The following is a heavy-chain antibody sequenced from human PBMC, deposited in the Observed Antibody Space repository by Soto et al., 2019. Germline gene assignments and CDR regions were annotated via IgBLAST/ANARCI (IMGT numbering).Heavy chain of an antibody. CDR1: RFAFSSYG. J-gene: IGHJ4*02. CDR3: VSDRGYGHASVPYS. V-gene: IGHV3-30*03. D-gene: IGHD5-18*01. CDR2: ISYDGSLQ. Sequence: QAQLVESGGGVVQHGRTLRLSCAASRFAFSSYGMHWVRQAPGTGLEWVEVISYDGSLQHYADSVKGRFTITRANSKNLVRLQMSSLGAEATAVYYCVSDRGYGHASVPYSWGQGTLVSVSS.